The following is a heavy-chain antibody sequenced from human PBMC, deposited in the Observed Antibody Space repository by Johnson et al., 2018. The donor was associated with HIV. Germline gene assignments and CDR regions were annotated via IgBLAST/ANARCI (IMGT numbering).Heavy chain of an antibody. CDR2: ISGSGGST. Sequence: VLLVESGGGLVQPGGSLRLSCAASGFTFSSYAMSWVRQAPGKGLEWVSAISGSGGSTYYADSVKGRFTISRDNSKNTLYLQMNSLRAEDTAVYYCAKANTYGGGDCYQADAFDIWGQGTMVTVSS. V-gene: IGHV3-23*04. D-gene: IGHD2-21*01. J-gene: IGHJ3*02. CDR1: GFTFSSYA. CDR3: AKANTYGGGDCYQADAFDI.